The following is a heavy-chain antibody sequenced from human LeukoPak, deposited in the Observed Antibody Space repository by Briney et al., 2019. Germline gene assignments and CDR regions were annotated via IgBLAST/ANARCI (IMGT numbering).Heavy chain of an antibody. CDR2: ISSSSSYI. CDR3: ARESGSASFDY. CDR1: GFTFSSYS. J-gene: IGHJ4*02. V-gene: IGHV3-21*01. Sequence: GGSLRLSCAASGFTFSSYSINWVRQAPGKGLEWVSSISSSSSYIYYADSVKGRFTISRDNAKNSPYLQMNSLRAEDTAVYYCARESGSASFDYWGQGTLVTVSS. D-gene: IGHD6-19*01.